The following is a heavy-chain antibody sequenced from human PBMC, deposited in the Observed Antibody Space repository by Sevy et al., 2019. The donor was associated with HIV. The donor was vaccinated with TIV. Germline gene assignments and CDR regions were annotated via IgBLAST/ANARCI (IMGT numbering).Heavy chain of an antibody. CDR2: IKSKTDGGTT. V-gene: IGHV3-15*01. Sequence: GGSLRLSCAASGFTFSNAWMSWVRQAPGKGLEWVGRIKSKTDGGTTDYAEPVKGRFTISRDDSKNTLYLQMNSLKTEDTAVYYCTTGDIVVVPAADTLIDYWGQGTLVTVSS. J-gene: IGHJ4*02. D-gene: IGHD2-2*01. CDR3: TTGDIVVVPAADTLIDY. CDR1: GFTFSNAW.